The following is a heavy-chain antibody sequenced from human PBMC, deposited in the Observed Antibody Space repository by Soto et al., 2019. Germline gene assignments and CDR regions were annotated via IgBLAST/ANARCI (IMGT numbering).Heavy chain of an antibody. CDR2: INHSGST. J-gene: IGHJ6*02. D-gene: IGHD6-13*01. CDR3: ARGGIAEAQNYYYGMDV. CDR1: GGSFSGYY. V-gene: IGHV4-34*01. Sequence: PSETLSLTCAVYGGSFSGYYWSWIRQPPGKGLEWIGEINHSGSTNYNPSLKSRVTISVDTSKNQFSLKLSSVTAADTAVYYCARGGIAEAQNYYYGMDVWVQGTTVTVSS.